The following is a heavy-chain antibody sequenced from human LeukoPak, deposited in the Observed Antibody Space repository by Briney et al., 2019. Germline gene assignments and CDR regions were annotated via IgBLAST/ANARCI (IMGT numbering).Heavy chain of an antibody. J-gene: IGHJ3*02. CDR2: IYASGST. CDR1: GGSISTYY. D-gene: IGHD3-22*01. V-gene: IGHV4-4*09. Sequence: SETLSLICSVPGGSISTYYWSYIRQPPGEGLEWIGYIYASGSTNYNPSLKSRVTISMDTSKSQFSLRLNSMTAADTAVYYCARHYYDSSGYYREAFDMWGQGTMVTVSS. CDR3: ARHYYDSSGYYREAFDM.